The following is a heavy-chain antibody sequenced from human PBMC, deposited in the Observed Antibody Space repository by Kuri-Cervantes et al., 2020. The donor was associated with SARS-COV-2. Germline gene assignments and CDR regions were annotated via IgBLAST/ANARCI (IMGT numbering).Heavy chain of an antibody. D-gene: IGHD4-11*01. CDR2: ISYDGTID. V-gene: IGHV3-30*04. CDR1: GFTFSSYA. J-gene: IGHJ6*02. Sequence: LSLTCAASGFTFSSYAMHWVRQAPGKGLEWVALISYDGTIDYYADSVRGRFTISRDSSKKTVFLQMNSLTVEDTAVYFCARDPAPQQSYYYGMDAWGHGTRVTVSS. CDR3: ARDPAPQQSYYYGMDA.